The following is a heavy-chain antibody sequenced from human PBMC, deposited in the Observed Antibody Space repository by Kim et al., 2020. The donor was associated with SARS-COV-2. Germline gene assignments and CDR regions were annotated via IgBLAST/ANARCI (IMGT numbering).Heavy chain of an antibody. Sequence: GGSLRLSCAASGFTFSSYEMNWVRQAPGKGLEWVSYISSSGSTIYYADSVKGRFTISRDNAKNSLYLQMNSLRAEDTAVYYCARDSWVSLDTAMVTEYYYHGMDVWGQGTPVTVSS. V-gene: IGHV3-48*03. J-gene: IGHJ6*02. CDR3: ARDSWVSLDTAMVTEYYYHGMDV. CDR2: ISSSGSTI. D-gene: IGHD5-18*01. CDR1: GFTFSSYE.